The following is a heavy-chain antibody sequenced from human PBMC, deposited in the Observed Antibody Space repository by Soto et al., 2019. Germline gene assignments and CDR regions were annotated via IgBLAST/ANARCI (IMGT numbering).Heavy chain of an antibody. Sequence: ASVKGSCKASGYTFTSYCISWVRQAPVQVLEWMGWISAYNGNTNYAQKLQGRVTMTTDTSTSTAYMELRSLRSDDTAVYYCARDRVRGYYDSSGYYPDYWGQGTLVTVSS. CDR2: ISAYNGNT. J-gene: IGHJ4*02. CDR3: ARDRVRGYYDSSGYYPDY. CDR1: GYTFTSYC. V-gene: IGHV1-18*01. D-gene: IGHD3-22*01.